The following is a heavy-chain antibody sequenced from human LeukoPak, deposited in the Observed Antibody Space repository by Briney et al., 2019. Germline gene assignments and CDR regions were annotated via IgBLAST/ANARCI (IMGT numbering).Heavy chain of an antibody. V-gene: IGHV3-21*01. CDR2: ISSSSNYI. CDR1: GFTFSSYT. Sequence: GGSLRLSCAASGFTFSSYTMNWVRQAPGKGLEWVSSISSSSNYIYYADSVKGRFTISRDNAKNSLYLQMNSLRAEDTAVYYCARGSSDYDFWSGYYTGIDYWGQGTLVTVSS. J-gene: IGHJ4*02. CDR3: ARGSSDYDFWSGYYTGIDY. D-gene: IGHD3-3*01.